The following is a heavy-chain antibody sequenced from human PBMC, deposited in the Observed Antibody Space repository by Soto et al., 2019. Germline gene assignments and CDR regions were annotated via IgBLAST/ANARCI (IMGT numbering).Heavy chain of an antibody. CDR3: ATVGPYYYDTSGYDNWSDP. CDR2: FDPEDGET. Sequence: ASVKVSCKVSGYTLTELSMHWVRQAPGKGLEWMGGFDPEDGETIYAQKFQGRVTMTEDTSTDTAYMELSSLRSEDTAVYYCATVGPYYYDTSGYDNWSDPWGQGTLVTVSS. D-gene: IGHD3-22*01. V-gene: IGHV1-24*01. CDR1: GYTLTELS. J-gene: IGHJ5*02.